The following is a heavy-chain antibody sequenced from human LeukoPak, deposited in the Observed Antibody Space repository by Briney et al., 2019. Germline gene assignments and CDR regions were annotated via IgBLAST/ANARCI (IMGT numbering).Heavy chain of an antibody. J-gene: IGHJ1*01. D-gene: IGHD6-6*01. V-gene: IGHV3-48*01. CDR2: ISSSSSTI. CDR3: ARVPMIAARPRYFQH. Sequence: PGGSLRLSCAASGFTFSSYSMNWVRQAPGKGLEWVSYISSSSSTIYYADSVKGRFTISRDNAKNSLYLQMNSLRAEDTAVYYCARVPMIAARPRYFQHWGQGTLVTVSS. CDR1: GFTFSSYS.